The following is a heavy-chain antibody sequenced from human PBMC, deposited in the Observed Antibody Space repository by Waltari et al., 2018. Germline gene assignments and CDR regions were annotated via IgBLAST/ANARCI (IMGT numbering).Heavy chain of an antibody. CDR3: ATNTGTYYDFWSGYYNYFDY. V-gene: IGHV1-69*12. Sequence: QVQLVQSGAEVKKPGSSVKVSCKASGGTFSSYAISWVRQAPGQGLEWMGGIIPIFGTANYAQKFQGRVTITADESTSTAYMELSSLRSEDTAVYYCATNTGTYYDFWSGYYNYFDYWGQGTLVTVSS. D-gene: IGHD3-3*01. J-gene: IGHJ4*02. CDR1: GGTFSSYA. CDR2: IIPIFGTA.